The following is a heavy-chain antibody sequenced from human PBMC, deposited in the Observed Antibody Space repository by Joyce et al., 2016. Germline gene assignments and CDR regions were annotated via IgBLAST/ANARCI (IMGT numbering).Heavy chain of an antibody. CDR2: IDWNDDK. D-gene: IGHD3-22*01. CDR3: VHFMTYDTSGSYWDAFDI. CDR1: GFSLTNRWVS. Sequence: QITLKESGPTLLKPTQTPTLTCTFSGFSLTNRWVSVGWIRHPPGKALEWLALIDWNDDKRYSPSLKTRLTITKDTPENQVVLRMTNMDPVDTATYYCVHFMTYDTSGSYWDAFDIWGQGTMVTVSS. J-gene: IGHJ3*02. V-gene: IGHV2-5*01.